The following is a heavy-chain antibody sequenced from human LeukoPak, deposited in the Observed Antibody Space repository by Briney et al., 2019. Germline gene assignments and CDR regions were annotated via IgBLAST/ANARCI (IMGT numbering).Heavy chain of an antibody. J-gene: IGHJ4*02. CDR1: GFTFSSYA. CDR2: ISGGGGST. V-gene: IGHV3-23*01. Sequence: PGGSLRLSCAASGFTFSSYAMSWVRQAPGKGLEWVSAISGGGGSTYYADSVKGRFTISRDNSKNTLYLQMNSLRAADTAVYYFPRRRLGTTLVPGLFDYWGQGSLVTVSS. CDR3: PRRRLGTTLVPGLFDY. D-gene: IGHD2/OR15-2a*01.